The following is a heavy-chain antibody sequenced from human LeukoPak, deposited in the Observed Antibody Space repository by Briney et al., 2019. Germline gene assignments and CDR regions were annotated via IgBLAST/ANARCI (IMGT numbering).Heavy chain of an antibody. J-gene: IGHJ6*02. V-gene: IGHV3-21*01. D-gene: IGHD4-17*01. CDR1: GFTFSSYS. Sequence: PGRSLRLSCAASGFTFSSYSMNWVRQAPGKGLEWVSSISSSSSYIYYADSVKGRFTISRDNAKNSLYLQMNSLRAEDTAVYYCARVVTVTTPYGMDVWGQGTTVTVSS. CDR2: ISSSSSYI. CDR3: ARVVTVTTPYGMDV.